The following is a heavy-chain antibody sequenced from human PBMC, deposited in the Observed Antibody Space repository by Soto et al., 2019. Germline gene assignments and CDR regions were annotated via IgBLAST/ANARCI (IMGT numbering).Heavy chain of an antibody. Sequence: SETLSLTCTVSGDSIRSSSYYWGWIRQPPGKGLEWIGTIYYSGSTYYNPSLKSRVTISVDTSKNQFSLKLSSVTAADTAVYYCARHGALLCMDVWGKGTTVTVSS. J-gene: IGHJ6*03. CDR3: ARHGALLCMDV. CDR1: GDSIRSSSYY. V-gene: IGHV4-39*01. CDR2: IYYSGST. D-gene: IGHD3-10*01.